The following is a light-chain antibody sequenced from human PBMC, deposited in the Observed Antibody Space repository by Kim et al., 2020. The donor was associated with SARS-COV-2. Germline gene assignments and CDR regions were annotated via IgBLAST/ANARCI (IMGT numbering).Light chain of an antibody. V-gene: IGKV1-5*03. CDR1: QRISSW. CDR2: KAS. CDR3: QQYSSYWT. J-gene: IGKJ1*01. Sequence: SASVGDRVTITCRASQRISSWLAWYQQKPGKAPKLLIYKASSLESGVPSRFSGSGSGTEFTLTISSLQPDDFATYYCQQYSSYWTFSQGTKVDIK.